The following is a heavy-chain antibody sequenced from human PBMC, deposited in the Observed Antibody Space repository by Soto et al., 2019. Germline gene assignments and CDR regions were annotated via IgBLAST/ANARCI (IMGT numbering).Heavy chain of an antibody. CDR2: ISGSGDST. J-gene: IGHJ4*02. CDR1: GFTFSSYA. CDR3: ARRGPGTYFDY. V-gene: IGHV3-23*01. D-gene: IGHD6-13*01. Sequence: EVQLLDSGGGLVQPGGSLRLSCAASGFTFSSYAMNWVRQAPGKGLEWVSVISGSGDSTYYADSVKGRFTISRDNSKNTPYLQMNSLRTEDTAVYYCARRGPGTYFDYWGQGTLVTVSS.